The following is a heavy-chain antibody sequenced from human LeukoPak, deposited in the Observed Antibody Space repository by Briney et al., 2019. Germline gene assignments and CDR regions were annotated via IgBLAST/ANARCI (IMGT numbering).Heavy chain of an antibody. J-gene: IGHJ5*02. CDR2: INPNSGGT. D-gene: IGHD3-10*01. V-gene: IGHV1-2*02. CDR3: ARACITMVRGPTTNWFDP. CDR1: GYTFAGYY. Sequence: GASVKVSCMASGYTFAGYYMHWVRQAPGQGLEWMGWINPNSGGTNYAQKFQGRVTMTRDTSISTAYMELSRLRSDDTAVYYCARACITMVRGPTTNWFDPWGQGTLVTVSS.